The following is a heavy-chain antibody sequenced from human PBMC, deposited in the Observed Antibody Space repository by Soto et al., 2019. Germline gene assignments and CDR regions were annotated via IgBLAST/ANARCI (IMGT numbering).Heavy chain of an antibody. V-gene: IGHV4-31*03. CDR3: AGFTFGGVIAMYYFDY. CDR1: GGSISSGGYY. D-gene: IGHD3-16*02. J-gene: IGHJ4*02. Sequence: SETLSLTCTVSGGSISSGGYYWSWIRQHPGKGLEWIGYIYYSGSTYYNPSLKSRVTISVDTSKNQFSLKLSSVTAADTAVYYCAGFTFGGVIAMYYFDYWGQGTLVTVSS. CDR2: IYYSGST.